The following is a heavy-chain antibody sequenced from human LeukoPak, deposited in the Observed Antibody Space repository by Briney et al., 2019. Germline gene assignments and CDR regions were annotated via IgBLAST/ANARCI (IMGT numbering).Heavy chain of an antibody. CDR1: GYTFTSYY. CDR3: AGEGGLRRSSFDY. D-gene: IGHD5-12*01. Sequence: ASVKVSCKASGYTFTSYYMHWVRRAPGQGLEWMGIINPSGGSTSYAQKFQGRVTMTRDMSTSTVYMELSSLRSEDTAVYYCAGEGGLRRSSFDYWGQGTLVTVSS. J-gene: IGHJ4*02. CDR2: INPSGGST. V-gene: IGHV1-46*01.